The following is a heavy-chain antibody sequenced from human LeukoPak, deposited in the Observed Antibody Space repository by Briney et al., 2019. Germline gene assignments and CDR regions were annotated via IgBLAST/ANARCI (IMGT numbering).Heavy chain of an antibody. D-gene: IGHD2-2*02. J-gene: IGHJ6*02. CDR3: ARRDTPYCSSTSCYTGGYYYYGMDV. Sequence: GRSLRLSCAASGFTFSSYGMHWVRQAPGKGLEWVAVIWYDGSNKYYADSVKGRFTISRDNAKNSLYLQMNSLRAEDTAVYYCARRDTPYCSSTSCYTGGYYYYGMDVWGQGTTVTVSS. CDR1: GFTFSSYG. CDR2: IWYDGSNK. V-gene: IGHV3-33*01.